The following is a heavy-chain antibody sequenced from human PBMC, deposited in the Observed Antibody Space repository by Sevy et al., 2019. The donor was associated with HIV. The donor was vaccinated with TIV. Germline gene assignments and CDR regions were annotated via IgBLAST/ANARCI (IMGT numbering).Heavy chain of an antibody. J-gene: IGHJ5*02. CDR2: ISAYNGNT. Sequence: ASVKVSCKASGYTFTRYGFSWVRQAPGQGLEWMGWISAYNGNTNYAEKFQGRVTMTIDTSSSTAYMELRSLRSDDTAVYYCARKGPSDWFDPWGQGTLVTVSS. V-gene: IGHV1-18*01. CDR3: ARKGPSDWFDP. CDR1: GYTFTRYG.